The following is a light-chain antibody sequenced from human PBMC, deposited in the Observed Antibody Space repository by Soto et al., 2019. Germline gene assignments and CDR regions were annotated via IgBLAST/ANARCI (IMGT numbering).Light chain of an antibody. CDR3: QQYNSYST. Sequence: DIVMTQSPDSLAVSLGERATINCKSSQSIFYSSNNKNALAWFQQKPGQPPKMLIYWASTRGSGVPDRFSGSGSGTEFTLTISSLQPDDFATYYCQQYNSYSTFGQGTKVDI. V-gene: IGKV4-1*01. J-gene: IGKJ1*01. CDR2: WAS. CDR1: QSIFYSSNNKNA.